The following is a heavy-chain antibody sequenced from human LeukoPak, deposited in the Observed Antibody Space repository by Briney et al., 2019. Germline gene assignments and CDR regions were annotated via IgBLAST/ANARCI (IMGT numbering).Heavy chain of an antibody. V-gene: IGHV3-74*01. CDR2: INDDGSST. J-gene: IGHJ4*02. CDR1: GFTFSTYW. D-gene: IGHD3-9*01. CDR3: AKDINDILTGYYIR. Sequence: GGSLRLSCTASGFTFSTYWMHWVRQAPGKGLVWISRINDDGSSTNYADSVKGRFTISRDNSKNTLYLQMNSLRAEDTAVYYCAKDINDILTGYYIRWGQGTLVTVSS.